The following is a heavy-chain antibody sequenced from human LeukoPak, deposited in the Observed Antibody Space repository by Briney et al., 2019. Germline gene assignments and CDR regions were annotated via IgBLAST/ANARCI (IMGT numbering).Heavy chain of an antibody. CDR2: ISYDGSNK. V-gene: IGHV3-30-3*01. CDR1: GFTFSSYA. CDR3: AREDIVVVPAAIRTNYYYYGMDV. Sequence: GGSLRLSCAAAGFTFSSYAMPWVRQAPGKGLEWMAFISYDGSNKYYADSVKGRFTISRDNSRNTLYLQMNSLRAEDTAVYYCAREDIVVVPAAIRTNYYYYGMDVWGQGTTVTVSS. D-gene: IGHD2-2*02. J-gene: IGHJ6*02.